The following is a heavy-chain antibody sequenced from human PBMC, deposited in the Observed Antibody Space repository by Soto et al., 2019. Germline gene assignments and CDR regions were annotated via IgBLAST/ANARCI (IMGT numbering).Heavy chain of an antibody. CDR3: ARVGNEESDYYYYYYMDV. J-gene: IGHJ6*03. CDR2: IYYSGST. V-gene: IGHV4-59*01. Sequence: TLSLTCTVSGGSISSYYWSWIRQPPGKGLEWIGYIYYSGSTNYNPSLKSRVTISVDTSKNQFSLKLSSVTAADTAVYYCARVGNEESDYYYYYYMDVWGKGTTVTVSS. CDR1: GGSISSYY.